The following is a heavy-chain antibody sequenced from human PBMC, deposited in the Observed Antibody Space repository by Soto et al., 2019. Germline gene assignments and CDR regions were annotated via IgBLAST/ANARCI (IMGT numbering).Heavy chain of an antibody. CDR2: IRKSGDSR. V-gene: IGHV3-23*01. D-gene: IGHD6-19*01. CDR3: ANEGHAVVLGAIHN. Sequence: EVHLLESGGALVQPGGSLRLSCAASGFTFDGYAVSWVRQAPGKRLEWVSSIRKSGDSRYYPESVEGRFTISRDNPKKMLFLQMDSLRAEDRDIYCCANEGHAVVLGAIHNWGQGTMVTVSS. J-gene: IGHJ3*02. CDR1: GFTFDGYA.